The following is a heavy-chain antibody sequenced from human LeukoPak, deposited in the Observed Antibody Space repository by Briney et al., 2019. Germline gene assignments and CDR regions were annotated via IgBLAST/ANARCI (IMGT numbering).Heavy chain of an antibody. Sequence: QPGRPLRLSCAASGFTFSSYGMHWVRQAPGKGLEWVAVISYDGSNKYYADSVKGRFTISRDNSKNTLYLQMNSLRAEDTAVYYCAKDPVHSSSWQYYFDYWGQGTLVTVSS. CDR3: AKDPVHSSSWQYYFDY. V-gene: IGHV3-30*18. D-gene: IGHD6-13*01. CDR1: GFTFSSYG. CDR2: ISYDGSNK. J-gene: IGHJ4*02.